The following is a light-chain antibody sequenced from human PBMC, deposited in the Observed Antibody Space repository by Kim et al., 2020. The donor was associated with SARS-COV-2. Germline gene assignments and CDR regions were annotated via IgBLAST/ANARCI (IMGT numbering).Light chain of an antibody. J-gene: IGLJ2*01. Sequence: ALGQTVRSTCQGDSLRSYYASWYQQKPGKAPVLVIYDKNNPPSGIPDRFSGSSSGNTASLTITVAQAEDEADYYCTSRHSSRDALVFCGGTQLTVL. CDR3: TSRHSSRDALV. V-gene: IGLV3-19*01. CDR2: DKN. CDR1: SLRSYY.